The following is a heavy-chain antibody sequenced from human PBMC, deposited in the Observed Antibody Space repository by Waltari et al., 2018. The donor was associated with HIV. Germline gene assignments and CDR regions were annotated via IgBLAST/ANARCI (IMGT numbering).Heavy chain of an antibody. V-gene: IGHV3-64D*06. J-gene: IGHJ4*02. D-gene: IGHD3-9*01. CDR1: GFTFSSYA. Sequence: EVQLVESGGTLVQPGGSLRLSCSDSGFTFSSYALHWFRQTPGKGLEYVSAIRGDGHATYYAGSLKGRFTITRDNSKNMVWLQMRSLRPEDTAVYYCAKGNYDVLTGYYGPSFEYWGQGTLVTVSS. CDR3: AKGNYDVLTGYYGPSFEY. CDR2: IRGDGHAT.